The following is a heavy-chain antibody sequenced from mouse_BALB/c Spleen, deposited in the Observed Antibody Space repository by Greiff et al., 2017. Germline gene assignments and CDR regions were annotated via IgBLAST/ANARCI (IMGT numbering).Heavy chain of an antibody. CDR2: IDPYDSET. Sequence: QVHVKQSGAELVRPGASVKLSCKASGYTFTSYWMNWVKQRPEQGLEWIGRIDPYDSETHYNQKFKDKAILTVDKSSSTAYMQLSSLTSEDSAVYYCAHYRHDGVPGAMDYWGQGTSVTVSS. J-gene: IGHJ4*01. D-gene: IGHD2-14*01. CDR3: AHYRHDGVPGAMDY. CDR1: GYTFTSYW. V-gene: IGHV1-74*01.